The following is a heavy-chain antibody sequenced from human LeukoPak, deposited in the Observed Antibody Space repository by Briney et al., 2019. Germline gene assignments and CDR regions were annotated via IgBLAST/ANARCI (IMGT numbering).Heavy chain of an antibody. Sequence: PSETLSLTCTVSGGSISSYYWRWIRQPPGKGLEWIGYIYYSGSTNYNPTLKSRVTISVDTSKNQFSLKLSSVTAADTAVYYCASIPVGLDSSGYYYAADYWGQGTLVTVSS. CDR2: IYYSGST. V-gene: IGHV4-59*08. J-gene: IGHJ4*02. D-gene: IGHD3-22*01. CDR1: GGSISSYY. CDR3: ASIPVGLDSSGYYYAADY.